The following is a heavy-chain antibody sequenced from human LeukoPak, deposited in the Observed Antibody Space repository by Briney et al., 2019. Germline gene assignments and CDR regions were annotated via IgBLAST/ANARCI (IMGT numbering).Heavy chain of an antibody. CDR2: IYYSGST. D-gene: IGHD2-15*01. CDR1: GGSISSYY. Sequence: PSETLSLTCTVSGGSISSYYWSWIRQPPGKGLEWIGYIYYSGSTNYNPSLKSRVTISVDTSKNQFSLELSSVTAADTAVYHCARVHCSGGSCYLDYWGQGTLVTVSS. CDR3: ARVHCSGGSCYLDY. J-gene: IGHJ4*02. V-gene: IGHV4-59*01.